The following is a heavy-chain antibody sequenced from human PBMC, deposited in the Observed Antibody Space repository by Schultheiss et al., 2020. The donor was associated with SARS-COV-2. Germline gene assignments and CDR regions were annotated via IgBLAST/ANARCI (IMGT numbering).Heavy chain of an antibody. CDR3: ARDNSRARPDTAMAPLSDYYYYMGV. V-gene: IGHV3-33*08. J-gene: IGHJ6*03. D-gene: IGHD5-18*01. Sequence: GESLKISCAASGFTFSSYAMHWVRQAPGKGLEWVAVIWYDGSNKYYADSVKGRFTISRDNSKNTLYLQMNSLRAEDTAVYYCARDNSRARPDTAMAPLSDYYYYMGVWGKGTTVTVSS. CDR2: IWYDGSNK. CDR1: GFTFSSYA.